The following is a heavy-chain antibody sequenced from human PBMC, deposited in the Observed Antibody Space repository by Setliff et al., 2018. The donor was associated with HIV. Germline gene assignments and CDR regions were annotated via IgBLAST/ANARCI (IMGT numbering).Heavy chain of an antibody. V-gene: IGHV1-18*01. CDR1: GYTFTNYG. J-gene: IGHJ4*02. Sequence: ASVKVSCKASGYTFTNYGITWVRQAPGHGLEWMGWLASYNDDANYAQNLQGRVTMTTDKSTSTAYMELRSLRSDDTAVYYCARVPLSGWLYFDYWGQGTLVTVS. CDR3: ARVPLSGWLYFDY. D-gene: IGHD6-19*01. CDR2: LASYNDDA.